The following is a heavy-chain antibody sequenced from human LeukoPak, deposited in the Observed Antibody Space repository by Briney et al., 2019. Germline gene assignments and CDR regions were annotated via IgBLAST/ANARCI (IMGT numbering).Heavy chain of an antibody. V-gene: IGHV3-7*03. CDR3: AKDHYYGSGFPSLVDY. J-gene: IGHJ4*02. CDR1: GFTFSSYW. Sequence: GGSLRLPCAASGFTFSSYWMSWVRQAPGKGLEWVANIKQDGSEKYYVDSVKGRFTISRDNSKNTLYLQMNSLRAEDTAVYYCAKDHYYGSGFPSLVDYWGQGTLVTVSS. CDR2: IKQDGSEK. D-gene: IGHD3-10*01.